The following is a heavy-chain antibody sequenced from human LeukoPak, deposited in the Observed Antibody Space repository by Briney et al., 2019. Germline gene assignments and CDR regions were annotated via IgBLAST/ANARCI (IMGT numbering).Heavy chain of an antibody. CDR3: TRDASGFGECPDH. V-gene: IGHV3-9*01. Sequence: GGSLRLSCVASGFTFENHAMHWVRLSPGKGLEWVSGISWSSTTITYVGSVKGRFTISRDNAKNSLYLQMNSLRPEDTALYYCTRDASGFGECPDHWGQGTLVTVSS. CDR2: ISWSSTTI. D-gene: IGHD3-10*01. CDR1: GFTFENHA. J-gene: IGHJ4*02.